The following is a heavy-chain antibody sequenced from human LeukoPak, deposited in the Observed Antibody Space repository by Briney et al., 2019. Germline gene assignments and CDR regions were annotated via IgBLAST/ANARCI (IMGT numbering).Heavy chain of an antibody. CDR3: ARQMGGSSRGWYYYYGMDV. CDR2: IYYSGST. V-gene: IGHV4-59*08. D-gene: IGHD6-13*01. Sequence: PSETLSLTCTVSGGSISSYYWSWIRQPPGKGLEWIGYIYYSGSTNYNPSLKSRVTISVDTSKNQFSLKLSSVTAADTAVYYCARQMGGSSRGWYYYYGMDVWGQGTTVTVSS. CDR1: GGSISSYY. J-gene: IGHJ6*02.